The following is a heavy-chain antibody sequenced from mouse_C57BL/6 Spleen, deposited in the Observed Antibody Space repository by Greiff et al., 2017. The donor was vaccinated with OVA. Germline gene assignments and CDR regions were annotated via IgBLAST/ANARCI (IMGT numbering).Heavy chain of an antibody. CDR2: INPSNGGT. V-gene: IGHV1-53*01. D-gene: IGHD1-1*01. CDR1: GYTFTSYW. CDR3: ARSTGSSPWYFDV. J-gene: IGHJ1*03. Sequence: VQLQQPGTELVKPGASVKLSCKASGYTFTSYWMHWVKQRPGQGLEWIGNINPSNGGTNYNEKFKSKATLTVDKSSSTAYMQLSSLTSEDSAVYYCARSTGSSPWYFDVWGTGTTVTVSS.